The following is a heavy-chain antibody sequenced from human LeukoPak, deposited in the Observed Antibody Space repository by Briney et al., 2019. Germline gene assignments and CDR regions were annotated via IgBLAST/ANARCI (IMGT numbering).Heavy chain of an antibody. V-gene: IGHV3-30*18. CDR3: AKSFRTSYFYCAFDY. CDR1: GFTFSSYG. Sequence: GGSLRLSCAASGFTFSSYGMDWVRQAPGKGLEWVAVITYGGSNKYYADSVKGRFTISRDNSKNTLYLQMNSLRAEDTAVYYCAKSFRTSYFYCAFDYWGQGTLVTVSS. CDR2: ITYGGSNK. J-gene: IGHJ4*02. D-gene: IGHD3-22*01.